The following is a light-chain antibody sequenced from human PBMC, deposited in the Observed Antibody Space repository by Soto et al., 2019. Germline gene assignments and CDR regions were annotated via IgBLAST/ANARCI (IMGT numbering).Light chain of an antibody. V-gene: IGLV1-40*01. J-gene: IGLJ3*02. CDR1: SSNIGAAYD. CDR3: QSYDSSLSDRV. Sequence: QPVLTQPPSVSGAPGQRVTISCTGSSSNIGAAYDVQWYRQLPGTAPKLLIYGNTNRPSGVPDRFSGSRSGTSASLAITGLQAEDEADYYCQSYDSSLSDRVFGGGTKVTVL. CDR2: GNT.